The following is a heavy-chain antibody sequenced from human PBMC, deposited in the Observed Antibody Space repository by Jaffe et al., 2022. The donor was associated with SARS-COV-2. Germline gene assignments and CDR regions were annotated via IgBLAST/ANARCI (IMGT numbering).Heavy chain of an antibody. Sequence: QVQLVESGGGVVQPGRSLRLSCAASGFTFSSYGMHWVRQAPGKGLEWVAVISYDGSNKYYADSVKGRFTISRDNSKNTLYLQMNSLRAEDTAVYYCAKPSFPHGDPDYYYYGMDVWGQGTTVTVSS. CDR3: AKPSFPHGDPDYYYYGMDV. D-gene: IGHD4-17*01. CDR1: GFTFSSYG. J-gene: IGHJ6*02. V-gene: IGHV3-30*18. CDR2: ISYDGSNK.